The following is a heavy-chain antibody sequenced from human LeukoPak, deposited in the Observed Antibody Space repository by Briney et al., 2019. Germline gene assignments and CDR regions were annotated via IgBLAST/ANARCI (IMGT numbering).Heavy chain of an antibody. CDR3: ARDAVTTFGVVIPLHNHYMDV. V-gene: IGHV3-23*01. CDR2: ISGSGGST. D-gene: IGHD3-3*01. Sequence: GGSLRLSCAASGFTFISYAMSWVRQAPGKGLEWVSAISGSGGSTYYADSVKGRFTISRDNSKNTLYLQMNSLRAEDTAVYYCARDAVTTFGVVIPLHNHYMDVWGKGTPVTVSS. J-gene: IGHJ6*03. CDR1: GFTFISYA.